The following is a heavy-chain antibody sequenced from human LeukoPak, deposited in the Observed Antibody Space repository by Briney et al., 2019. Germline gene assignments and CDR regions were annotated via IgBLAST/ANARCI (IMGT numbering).Heavy chain of an antibody. V-gene: IGHV4-59*01. CDR3: ARDLTVGAIPYDAFDI. Sequence: SETLSLTCTVSGGSISSYYWSWIRQPPGKGLEWIGYIYYSGSTNYNPSLKSRVTISVDTSKNQFSLNLSSVTAADTAVYYCARDLTVGAIPYDAFDIWGQGTMVTVSS. D-gene: IGHD1-26*01. CDR2: IYYSGST. J-gene: IGHJ3*02. CDR1: GGSISSYY.